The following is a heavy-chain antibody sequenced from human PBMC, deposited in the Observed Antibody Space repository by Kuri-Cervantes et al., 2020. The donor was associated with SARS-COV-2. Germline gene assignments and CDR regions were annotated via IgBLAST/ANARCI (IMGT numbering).Heavy chain of an antibody. CDR3: ARDTGYCGGDCSAFDI. V-gene: IGHV4-4*02. Sequence: TLSLTSAVSGGSISSSNWWSWVRQPPGKGLEWIGEIYHSGSTNYNPSLKSRVTISVDKSKNQFSLKLSSVTAADTAVYYCARDTGYCGGDCSAFDIWGQGTMVTVSS. CDR2: IYHSGST. CDR1: GGSISSSNW. D-gene: IGHD2-21*02. J-gene: IGHJ3*02.